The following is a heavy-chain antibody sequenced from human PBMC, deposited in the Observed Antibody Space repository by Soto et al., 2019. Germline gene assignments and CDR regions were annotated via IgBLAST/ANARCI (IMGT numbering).Heavy chain of an antibody. J-gene: IGHJ4*02. D-gene: IGHD6-19*01. Sequence: ASVKVSCKASGGTFSSYAISWVRQAPGEGLEWMGGSIPIFGTANYAQKFQGRVTITADESTSTAYMELSSLRSEDTAVYYCAGGRSSGWSTLDYWGQGTLVTVSS. CDR1: GGTFSSYA. V-gene: IGHV1-69*13. CDR2: SIPIFGTA. CDR3: AGGRSSGWSTLDY.